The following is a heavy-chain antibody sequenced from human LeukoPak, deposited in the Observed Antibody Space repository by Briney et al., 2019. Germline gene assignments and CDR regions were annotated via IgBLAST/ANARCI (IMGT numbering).Heavy chain of an antibody. Sequence: SETLSLTCTVSGGSISSNYWSWIRQPPGKGLEWIGYIYSSGSTNYNPSLKSRVTISVDTSKQQFSLKVTSMTAADTAVYFCARDNVVDATSGIDYWGQGTLVTVSS. CDR2: IYSSGST. CDR3: ARDNVVDATSGIDY. J-gene: IGHJ4*02. CDR1: GGSISSNY. V-gene: IGHV4-59*12. D-gene: IGHD2-15*01.